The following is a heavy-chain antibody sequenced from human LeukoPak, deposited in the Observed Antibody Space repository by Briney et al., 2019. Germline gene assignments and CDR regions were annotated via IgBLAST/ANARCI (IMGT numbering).Heavy chain of an antibody. CDR1: GFTVSSNY. CDR2: IYSGGST. V-gene: IGHV3-66*01. CDR3: ARASASYFDY. Sequence: GGSLRLSCAASGFTVSSNYMSWVRQAPGKGLEWVSVIYSGGSTCYADSVKGRFTISRDNSKNTLYLQMNSLRAEDTAVYYCARASASYFDYWGQGTLVTVSS. J-gene: IGHJ4*02.